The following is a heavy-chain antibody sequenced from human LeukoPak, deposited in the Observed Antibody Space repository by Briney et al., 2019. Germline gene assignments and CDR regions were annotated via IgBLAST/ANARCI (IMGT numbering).Heavy chain of an antibody. CDR2: ISSSSSYI. D-gene: IGHD6-19*01. J-gene: IGHJ4*02. Sequence: GGSLRLSCAASGFTFSTYSMNWVRQAPGKGLEWVSSISSSSSYIYYADSVKGRFTISGDNAKNSLYLQMNSLRAEDTAVYYCARKGAVAGYFDYWGQGTLVTVSS. CDR1: GFTFSTYS. V-gene: IGHV3-21*01. CDR3: ARKGAVAGYFDY.